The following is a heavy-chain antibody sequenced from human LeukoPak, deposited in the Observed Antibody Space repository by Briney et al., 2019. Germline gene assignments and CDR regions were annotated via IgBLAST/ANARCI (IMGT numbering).Heavy chain of an antibody. CDR3: AGLQSNTWLDAFAI. D-gene: IGHD5-12*01. CDR2: IYASGTN. CDR1: GASISSHY. V-gene: IGHV4-4*09. J-gene: IGHJ3*02. Sequence: SETLSLTCTVSGASISSHYWGWIRQPPGKGLEWVGYIYASGTNNYDPALGSRVTLSLDTSNNQFSLKLSSVTPADTAIYYCAGLQSNTWLDAFAIWGRGTMVIVSS.